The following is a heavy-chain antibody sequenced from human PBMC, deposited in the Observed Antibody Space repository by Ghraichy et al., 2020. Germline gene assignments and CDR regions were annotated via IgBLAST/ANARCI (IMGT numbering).Heavy chain of an antibody. CDR1: GFTVSSNY. CDR2: IYSGGST. Sequence: GGSLRLSCAASGFTVSSNYMSWVRQAPGKGLEWVSVIYSGGSTYYADSVKGRFTISRDNSKNTLYLQMNSLRAEDTAVYYCARESAGIAAAAHPADYWGQGTLVTVSS. J-gene: IGHJ4*02. CDR3: ARESAGIAAAAHPADY. V-gene: IGHV3-66*01. D-gene: IGHD6-13*01.